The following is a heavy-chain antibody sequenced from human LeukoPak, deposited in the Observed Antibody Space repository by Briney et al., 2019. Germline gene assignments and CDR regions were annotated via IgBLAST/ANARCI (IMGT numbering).Heavy chain of an antibody. CDR3: ARGYCSSTSCYSISRNWFDP. D-gene: IGHD2-2*01. CDR1: GFTFSSYS. CDR2: ISSSSRYI. J-gene: IGHJ5*02. V-gene: IGHV3-21*01. Sequence: GGSLRLSCAASGFTFSSYSIYWVRQAPGKGLEWVSSISSSSRYINYADSVKGRFTISRDNAKNSLFLQMNSLRAEDTAVYYCARGYCSSTSCYSISRNWFDPWGQGTLVTVSS.